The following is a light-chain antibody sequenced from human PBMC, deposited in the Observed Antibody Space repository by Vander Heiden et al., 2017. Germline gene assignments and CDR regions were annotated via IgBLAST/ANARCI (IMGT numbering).Light chain of an antibody. CDR1: QSISRW. Sequence: DIQMTQSPSTLSVSVGDRVTITCRVSQSISRWLAWYQQKPGKAPKLLIYDVSSLGSGVPSRFSGSGSGTEFTLTISSLQPDDFASYYCQQYNSYSGYTFGQGTKLEIK. CDR3: QQYNSYSGYT. J-gene: IGKJ2*01. CDR2: DVS. V-gene: IGKV1-5*01.